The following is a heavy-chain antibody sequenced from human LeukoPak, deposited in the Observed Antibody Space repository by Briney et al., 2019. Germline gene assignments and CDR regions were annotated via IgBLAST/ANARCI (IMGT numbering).Heavy chain of an antibody. D-gene: IGHD6-13*01. Sequence: GGSLRLSCAASGFIFSDHYMSWIRQAPGKGLEWVSYISNSDTTIYYADSVKGRFTISRDNVKNSLYLQMNNLRAEDTAVYYCAKAQYSSSWYWFDPWGQGTLVTVSS. CDR3: AKAQYSSSWYWFDP. CDR2: ISNSDTTI. CDR1: GFIFSDHY. J-gene: IGHJ5*02. V-gene: IGHV3-11*01.